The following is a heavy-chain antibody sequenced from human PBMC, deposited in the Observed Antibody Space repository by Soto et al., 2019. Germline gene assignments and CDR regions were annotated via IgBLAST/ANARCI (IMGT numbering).Heavy chain of an antibody. CDR1: GVTFSIYV. Sequence: GGSLRLSCAAAGVTFSIYVIHWVRQAPGKGLEWVALISYDGTDKYYADSVKGRFTISRDNSKNTLYLQMSSLGPEDTAVYYCVKERYAQLWLEDYGMDVWGQGTTVTVFS. V-gene: IGHV3-30*18. D-gene: IGHD5-18*01. CDR2: ISYDGTDK. J-gene: IGHJ6*02. CDR3: VKERYAQLWLEDYGMDV.